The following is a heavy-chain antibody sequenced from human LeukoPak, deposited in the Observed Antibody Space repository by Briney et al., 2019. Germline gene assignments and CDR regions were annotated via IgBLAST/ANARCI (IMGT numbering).Heavy chain of an antibody. CDR2: ISSSSSNI. CDR1: GFTFSSYS. CDR3: ARRMAYSSSWYYFDY. D-gene: IGHD6-13*01. Sequence: GGSLRLFCAASGFTFSSYSMNGVRQAPGKGREWVSYISSSSSNIYYADSVKGRFTISRDNAKNSLYLQMNSLRAEDTAVYYCARRMAYSSSWYYFDYWGQGTLVTVCS. V-gene: IGHV3-48*04. J-gene: IGHJ4*02.